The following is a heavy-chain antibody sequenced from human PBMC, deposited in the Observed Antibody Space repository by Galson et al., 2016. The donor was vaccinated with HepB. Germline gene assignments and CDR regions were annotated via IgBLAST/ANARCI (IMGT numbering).Heavy chain of an antibody. J-gene: IGHJ6*02. D-gene: IGHD3-16*01. Sequence: ETLSLTCAVSGASISSGNWWTWVRQSPGKWLEWIGEIYHTESTHYTPSLESRLTMSVDKTRNQFSLKLGSVTAADTAIYYCARDNRDIWGNYVYGMEVWGQGNTVTVSS. CDR2: IYHTEST. CDR1: GASISSGNW. V-gene: IGHV4-4*02. CDR3: ARDNRDIWGNYVYGMEV.